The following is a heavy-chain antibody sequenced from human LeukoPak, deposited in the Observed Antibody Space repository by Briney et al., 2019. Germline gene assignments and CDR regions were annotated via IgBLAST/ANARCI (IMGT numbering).Heavy chain of an antibody. Sequence: GGSLRLSCAASGFTFDDYTMHWVRQAPGKGLEWVSLTSWDGGSTYYADSVKGRFTISRDNSKNSLYLQMNSLRTEDTALYYCANAMVRGVIGKDYFDYWGQGTLVTVSS. D-gene: IGHD3-10*01. V-gene: IGHV3-43*01. CDR1: GFTFDDYT. CDR2: TSWDGGST. J-gene: IGHJ4*02. CDR3: ANAMVRGVIGKDYFDY.